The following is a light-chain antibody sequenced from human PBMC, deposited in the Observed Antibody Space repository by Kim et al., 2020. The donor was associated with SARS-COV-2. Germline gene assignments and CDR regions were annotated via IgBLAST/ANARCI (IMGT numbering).Light chain of an antibody. J-gene: IGLJ3*02. CDR2: DNT. CDR3: QSYDNSLSGSRV. V-gene: IGLV1-40*01. Sequence: SVTISCTGSRANMGEGYEVHWDQQIQGRAPKLRFYDNTNRPSGVPYRFSGSKSGTSASLAITGLQAVDEADYYCQSYDNSLSGSRVFGGGTQLTVL. CDR1: RANMGEGYE.